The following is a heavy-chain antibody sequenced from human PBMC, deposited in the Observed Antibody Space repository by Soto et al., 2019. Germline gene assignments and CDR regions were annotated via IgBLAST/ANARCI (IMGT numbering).Heavy chain of an antibody. V-gene: IGHV3-21*01. J-gene: IGHJ4*02. CDR2: ISSTSTYI. Sequence: EVQLVESGGGLVKPGGSLRLSCAASGFTFSSCSMNWVRQTPGKGLELVSSISSTSTYIYYADSVKGRFTISRDNVMNSLYVQMNSLRVEDTAVYYCAGDGSGWARDYWGQGSLVSVSS. CDR3: AGDGSGWARDY. D-gene: IGHD6-19*01. CDR1: GFTFSSCS.